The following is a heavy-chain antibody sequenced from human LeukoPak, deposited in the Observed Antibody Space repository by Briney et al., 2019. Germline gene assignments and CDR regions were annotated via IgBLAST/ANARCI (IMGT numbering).Heavy chain of an antibody. J-gene: IGHJ4*02. D-gene: IGHD3-22*01. CDR2: ISSSSSYT. Sequence: GGSLRLSCAASGFTFSDYYMSWIRQAPGKGLEWVSYISSSSSYTNYADSVKGRFPISRDNAKNSLFPQMNSLRAEDTAVYYCTRDRYYYDSSGFGYWGQGTLVTVSS. V-gene: IGHV3-11*06. CDR3: TRDRYYYDSSGFGY. CDR1: GFTFSDYY.